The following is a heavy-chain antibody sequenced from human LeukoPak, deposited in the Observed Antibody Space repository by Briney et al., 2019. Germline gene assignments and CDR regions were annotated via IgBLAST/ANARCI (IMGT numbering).Heavy chain of an antibody. D-gene: IGHD5-12*01. J-gene: IGHJ4*02. CDR3: ARDGGYSGFDADC. Sequence: PGGSLRLSCAASGFTFRTYSMKWVRQAPGKGLEWVSYISDSSAMYYADSVRGRFAISRENDKSSLFLQMNSLRAEDTAVYYCARDGGYSGFDADCWGQGTLVTVSS. V-gene: IGHV3-48*01. CDR1: GFTFRTYS. CDR2: ISDSSAM.